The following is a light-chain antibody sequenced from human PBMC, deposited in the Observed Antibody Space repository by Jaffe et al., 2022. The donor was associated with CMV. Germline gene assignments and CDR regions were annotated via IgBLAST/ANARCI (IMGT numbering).Light chain of an antibody. CDR1: QDIRKD. CDR2: TAS. CDR3: LQDYNYPRT. Sequence: AIQMTQSPSSLSASVGDRVTITCRASQDIRKDLGWYQQKPGKAPKLLIYTASSLHSGVPSRFSGSGSGTDFTLTISSLQPEDFATYYCLQDYNYPRTFGQGTKVEIK. J-gene: IGKJ1*01. V-gene: IGKV1-6*01.